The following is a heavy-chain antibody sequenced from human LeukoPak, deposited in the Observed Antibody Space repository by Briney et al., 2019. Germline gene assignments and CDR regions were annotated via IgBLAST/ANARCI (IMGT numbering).Heavy chain of an antibody. CDR1: GGSISSYY. CDR3: ARDPSDYYGSGSYSRRAFDI. V-gene: IGHV4-59*01. Sequence: SETLSLTCTVSGGSISSYYWSWIRQPPGKGLEWIGYIYYSGSTNYNPSLKSRVTISVDTSKNQFSLKLSSVTAADTAVYYCARDPSDYYGSGSYSRRAFDIWGQGTMVTVSS. D-gene: IGHD3-10*01. J-gene: IGHJ3*02. CDR2: IYYSGST.